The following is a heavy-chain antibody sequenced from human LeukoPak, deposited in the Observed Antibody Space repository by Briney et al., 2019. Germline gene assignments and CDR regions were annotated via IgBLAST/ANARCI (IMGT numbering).Heavy chain of an antibody. J-gene: IGHJ4*02. CDR1: GGSFSGYY. Sequence: SETLSLTCAVYGGSFSGYYWSWIRQPPGKGLEWIGEINQSGSTNYNPSLKSRVTISVDTSKNQFSLKLSSVTAADTAVYYCARQGDCSSTSCYRRGYPSYWGQGTLVTVSS. D-gene: IGHD2-2*01. CDR2: INQSGST. V-gene: IGHV4-34*01. CDR3: ARQGDCSSTSCYRRGYPSY.